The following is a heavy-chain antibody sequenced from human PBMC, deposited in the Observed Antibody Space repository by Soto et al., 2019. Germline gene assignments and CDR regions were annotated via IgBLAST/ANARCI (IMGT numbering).Heavy chain of an antibody. Sequence: QVQLVESGGDLVKPGGSLRLSCAASGFTFSDYYMSWIRQAPGKGLEWVSYISSSSSYTNYADSVKGRFTISRDNAKNSLYLQMTRLRAEDTAVYYCARDHYGPGWFDHWGQGTLVTVSS. J-gene: IGHJ5*02. V-gene: IGHV3-11*05. CDR3: ARDHYGPGWFDH. D-gene: IGHD3-10*01. CDR1: GFTFSDYY. CDR2: ISSSSSYT.